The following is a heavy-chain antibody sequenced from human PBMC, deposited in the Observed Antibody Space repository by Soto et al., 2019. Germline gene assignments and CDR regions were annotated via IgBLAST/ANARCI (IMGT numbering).Heavy chain of an antibody. J-gene: IGHJ4*02. Sequence: EVQLVQSGAEVKKPGESLQISCKGSGYSFTTYWIGWVRQMPGKGLEWMGMIKPGDSDTRYSPSFQGQVTISVDKSNSTAYLQWRSLKASDTAMYYCARQTLVVAPFDYWAQGTLVTVSA. CDR1: GYSFTTYW. D-gene: IGHD2-15*01. V-gene: IGHV5-51*01. CDR2: IKPGDSDT. CDR3: ARQTLVVAPFDY.